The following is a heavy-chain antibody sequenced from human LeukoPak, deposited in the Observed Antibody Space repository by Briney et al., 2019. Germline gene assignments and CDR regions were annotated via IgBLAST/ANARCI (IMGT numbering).Heavy chain of an antibody. Sequence: GRSLRLSCAAPGFTFSSYGMHWVRQAPGKGLEWVAVIWYDGSNKYYADSVKGRFTISRDNSKNTLYLQMNSLRAEDTAVYYCASDSEGLAFDPWGQGTLVTVSS. V-gene: IGHV3-33*01. D-gene: IGHD2-21*01. CDR1: GFTFSSYG. CDR3: ASDSEGLAFDP. J-gene: IGHJ5*02. CDR2: IWYDGSNK.